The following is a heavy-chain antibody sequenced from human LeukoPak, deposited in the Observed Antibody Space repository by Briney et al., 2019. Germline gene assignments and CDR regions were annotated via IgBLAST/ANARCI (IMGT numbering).Heavy chain of an antibody. CDR1: GFTFSSYA. J-gene: IGHJ6*02. Sequence: GGSLRLSCAASGFTFSSYAMSWVRQAPGKGLEWVSAISGSGGSTYYADSVKGRFTISRDNAKNSLYLQMNSLRAEDTAVYYCATLGTYCSGGSCYPKGMDVWGQGTTVTVSS. V-gene: IGHV3-23*01. D-gene: IGHD2-15*01. CDR3: ATLGTYCSGGSCYPKGMDV. CDR2: ISGSGGST.